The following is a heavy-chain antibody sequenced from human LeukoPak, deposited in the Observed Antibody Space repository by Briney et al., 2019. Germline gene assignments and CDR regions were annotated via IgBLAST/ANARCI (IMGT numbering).Heavy chain of an antibody. Sequence: SETLSLTCTVSGGSISSGDYYWSWIRQPPGKGLEWIGYIYYSGSTNYNPSLKSRVTISVDTSKNQFSLKLSSVTAADTAVYYCARGTLIFGVAQEGTFDYWGQGTLVTVSS. CDR1: GGSISSGDYY. D-gene: IGHD3-3*01. V-gene: IGHV4-61*08. CDR3: ARGTLIFGVAQEGTFDY. J-gene: IGHJ4*02. CDR2: IYYSGST.